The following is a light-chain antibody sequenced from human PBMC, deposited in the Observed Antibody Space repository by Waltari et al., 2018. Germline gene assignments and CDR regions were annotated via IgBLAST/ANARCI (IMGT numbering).Light chain of an antibody. J-gene: IGKJ1*01. CDR3: QNHERLPAT. V-gene: IGKV3-20*01. Sequence: EIVLTQSPGTLSLSPGERATLSCRASQSIGRYLAWYQQKPDQAPRLLIYGASSRATGIPDRFGGSGSGTDFSLTISRLEPEDFAVYYCQNHERLPATFGQGTKVEIK. CDR1: QSIGRY. CDR2: GAS.